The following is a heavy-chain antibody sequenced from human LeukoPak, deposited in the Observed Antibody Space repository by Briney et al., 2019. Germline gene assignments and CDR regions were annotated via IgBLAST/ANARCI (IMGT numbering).Heavy chain of an antibody. CDR3: TRDLKAGNRGY. CDR1: GFTFGDYA. V-gene: IGHV3-49*03. CDR2: IRSTTYGGTT. Sequence: HPGRSLRLSCTASGFTFGDYAVSWFRQAPGKGLEWVGFIRSTTYGGTTEYAASVKGRFTISRDDSKSIAYLQMNSLKTEDTAVYYCTRDLKAGNRGYWGQGTLVTVSS. D-gene: IGHD6-19*01. J-gene: IGHJ4*02.